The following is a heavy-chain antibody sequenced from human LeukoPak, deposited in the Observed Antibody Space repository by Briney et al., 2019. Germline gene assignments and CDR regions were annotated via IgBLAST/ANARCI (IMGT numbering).Heavy chain of an antibody. D-gene: IGHD3-10*01. CDR2: ISGRGDST. CDR3: ANTKFGY. CDR1: GFTLNTYA. V-gene: IGHV3-23*01. Sequence: PGGSLRLSCAASGFTLNTYAMSWVRQAPGKGLEWVSAISGRGDSTYYTDSVKGRFTISRDNSKDTLYLQMNSLRAEDTAVYYCANTKFGYWGQGTLVTVSS. J-gene: IGHJ4*02.